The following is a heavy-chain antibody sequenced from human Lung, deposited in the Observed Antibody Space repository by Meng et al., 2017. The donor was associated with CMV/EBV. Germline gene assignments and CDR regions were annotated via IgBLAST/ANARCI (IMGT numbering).Heavy chain of an antibody. D-gene: IGHD3-22*01. Sequence: GGSLRLSCTASGFTLRNYDMSWVRQAPGKGLEWVSGNGGSGGRAYYADSVTGRFTISRENPTNTLYLQMSSLRAEDTAVYYCARAWHYYDTSGSSSRGNAFDVWGLGTLVTVSS. CDR1: GFTLRNYD. CDR2: NGGSGGRA. J-gene: IGHJ3*01. V-gene: IGHV3-23*01. CDR3: ARAWHYYDTSGSSSRGNAFDV.